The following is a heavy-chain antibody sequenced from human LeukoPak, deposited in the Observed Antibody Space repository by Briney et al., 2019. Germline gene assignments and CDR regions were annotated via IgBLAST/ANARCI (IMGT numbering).Heavy chain of an antibody. CDR2: INQDGSEI. CDR1: GFPFTSYW. CDR3: ATLNWGNLDF. V-gene: IGHV3-7*01. D-gene: IGHD7-27*01. J-gene: IGHJ4*02. Sequence: GGSLILSCAGSGFPFTSYWMNWVRPSPGKGLEWVANINQDGSEIYYADSVKGRFTLSRDNAENSVYLQMNNLRAEETAVYYCATLNWGNLDFWGQGTQVTVSS.